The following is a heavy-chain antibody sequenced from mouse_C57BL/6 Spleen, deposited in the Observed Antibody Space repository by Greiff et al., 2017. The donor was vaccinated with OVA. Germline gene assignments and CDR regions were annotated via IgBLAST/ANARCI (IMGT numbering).Heavy chain of an antibody. V-gene: IGHV1-42*01. D-gene: IGHD1-1*01. CDR1: GYSFTGYY. CDR3: ARDYGSSIDY. CDR2: INPSTGGT. Sequence: VQLQQSGPELVKPGASVKISCKASGYSFTGYYMNWVKQSPEQSLEWIGEINPSTGGTTYNQKFKAKATLTVDNSSSTAYMQLKSLTSADSAVYYCARDYGSSIDYWGQGTTLTVSS. J-gene: IGHJ2*01.